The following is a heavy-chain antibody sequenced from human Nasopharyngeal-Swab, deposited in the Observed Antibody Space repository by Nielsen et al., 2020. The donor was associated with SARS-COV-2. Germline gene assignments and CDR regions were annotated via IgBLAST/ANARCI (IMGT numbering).Heavy chain of an antibody. CDR3: ARDKTRTTSIAAAWGVYYYYGMDV. CDR1: GYIFTSYG. J-gene: IGHJ6*02. CDR2: ISAYNGNT. D-gene: IGHD6-13*01. Sequence: ASVKASCKASGYIFTSYGISWVRQAPGQGLEWMGWISAYNGNTNYAQKLQGRVTMTTDTSTSTAYMELRSLRSDDTAVYYCARDKTRTTSIAAAWGVYYYYGMDVWGQGTTVTVSS. V-gene: IGHV1-18*01.